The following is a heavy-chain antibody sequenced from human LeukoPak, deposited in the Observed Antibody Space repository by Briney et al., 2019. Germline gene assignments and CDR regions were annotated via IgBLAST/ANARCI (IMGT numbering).Heavy chain of an antibody. Sequence: SETLSLTCTVSGGSISSSSYYWGWIRQPPGKGLEWIGSFYYSGSTYYNPSLKSRVTISVDTSKNQFSLKLSSVTAADTALYYCAREKTEASGYFDYWGQGTLVTVSS. D-gene: IGHD1-14*01. CDR2: FYYSGST. V-gene: IGHV4-39*07. CDR3: AREKTEASGYFDY. CDR1: GGSISSSSYY. J-gene: IGHJ4*02.